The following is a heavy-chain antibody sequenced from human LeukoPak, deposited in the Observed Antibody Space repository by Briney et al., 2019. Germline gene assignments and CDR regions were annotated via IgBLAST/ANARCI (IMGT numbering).Heavy chain of an antibody. J-gene: IGHJ4*02. CDR2: IYYGGST. D-gene: IGHD3-10*01. Sequence: PSETLSLTCTVSGGSISSYYWSWIRQPPGKGLEWIGYIYYGGSTNYNPSLKSRATISVDTSKNQFSLKLSSVTAADTAVYYCARSDMVRGVIRIDYWGQGTLVTVSS. V-gene: IGHV4-59*01. CDR1: GGSISSYY. CDR3: ARSDMVRGVIRIDY.